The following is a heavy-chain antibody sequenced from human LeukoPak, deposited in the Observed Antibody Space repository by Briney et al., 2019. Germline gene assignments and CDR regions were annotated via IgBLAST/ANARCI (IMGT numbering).Heavy chain of an antibody. V-gene: IGHV4-61*01. J-gene: IGHJ4*02. D-gene: IGHD3-22*01. CDR3: ARDDDSSGHFDY. CDR1: SGSVSSGSYY. Sequence: SETLSLTCTVSSGSVSSGSYYWSWIRQPPGRGLEWIGYIYYSGSTNYNPSLKSRVTISVDMSKNQFSLKLSSVTAADTAVYYCARDDDSSGHFDYWGQGTLVTVSS. CDR2: IYYSGST.